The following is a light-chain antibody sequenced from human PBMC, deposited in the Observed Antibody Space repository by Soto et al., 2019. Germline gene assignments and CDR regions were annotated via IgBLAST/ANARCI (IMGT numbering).Light chain of an antibody. Sequence: DIQMTQSPSSLSASVGDRAIITCRASQTVRNWLAWFQQKPGEAPKLLIYKASRLESGVPSRFNGSGYGTDFTVNITNLVSGDSATYFCQQYDASPLTFGQGTKLEIK. CDR1: QTVRNW. CDR2: KAS. J-gene: IGKJ2*01. CDR3: QQYDASPLT. V-gene: IGKV1-5*03.